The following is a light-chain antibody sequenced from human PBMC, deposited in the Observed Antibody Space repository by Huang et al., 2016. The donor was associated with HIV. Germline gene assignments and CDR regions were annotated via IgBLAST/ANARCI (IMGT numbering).Light chain of an antibody. CDR2: GAS. CDR1: QRHSRN. CDR3: QQYNNWPLT. J-gene: IGKJ4*01. Sequence: EIVMTQSPATWSVSPGERATLSCRASQRHSRNLAWYQKKPGQSPRHLIYGASTRATGIPARFSGSGSGTEFTLTISYLQSEDFAVYYCQQYNNWPLTCGGGTMVELK. V-gene: IGKV3-15*01.